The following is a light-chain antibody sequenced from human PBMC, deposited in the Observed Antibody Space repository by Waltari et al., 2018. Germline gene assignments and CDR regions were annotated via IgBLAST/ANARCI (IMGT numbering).Light chain of an antibody. CDR3: QQSYSSPQT. Sequence: DIQMTQSPSSLSGSVGDRVTITCRASQSISTYLNWYQQKPGKAPKLLISCASSLQSGVPSRFSGSGSGTDFTLTISSLQPEDFATYYCQQSYSSPQTFGQGTKVEIK. CDR1: QSISTY. J-gene: IGKJ1*01. V-gene: IGKV1-39*01. CDR2: CAS.